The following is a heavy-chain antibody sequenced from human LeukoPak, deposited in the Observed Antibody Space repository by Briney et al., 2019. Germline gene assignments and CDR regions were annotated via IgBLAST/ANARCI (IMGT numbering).Heavy chain of an antibody. Sequence: ASVKVSGKASGYTFTNYGISWVRQAPGQGLEWMGWISAYTGNTKYAQKFQGRVTMTADTSTRTAYMELRSLRTDDTAVYYCARDLDDILTAYKPITYYFDYWGQGTLVTVSS. CDR2: ISAYTGNT. CDR1: GYTFTNYG. D-gene: IGHD3-9*01. V-gene: IGHV1-18*01. CDR3: ARDLDDILTAYKPITYYFDY. J-gene: IGHJ4*02.